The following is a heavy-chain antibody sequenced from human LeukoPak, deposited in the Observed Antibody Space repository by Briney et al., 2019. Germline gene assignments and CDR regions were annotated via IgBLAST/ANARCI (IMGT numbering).Heavy chain of an antibody. Sequence: PGGSLRLSCVASGFDVNDNFMIWVRQAPGQGLEWVAVISYDGSNKYYADSVKGRFTISRDNSKNTLYLQMNSLRAEDTAVYYCAKSLGKGIQTFDYWGQGTLVTVSS. D-gene: IGHD3-10*01. CDR2: ISYDGSNK. CDR1: GFDVNDNF. V-gene: IGHV3-30*18. J-gene: IGHJ4*02. CDR3: AKSLGKGIQTFDY.